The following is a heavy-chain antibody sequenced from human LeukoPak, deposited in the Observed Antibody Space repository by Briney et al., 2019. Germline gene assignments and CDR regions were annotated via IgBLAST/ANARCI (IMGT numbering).Heavy chain of an antibody. CDR3: VSFPYSGYFDH. Sequence: SQTLSLTCAVSGGSISSDYYYWSWIRQPPGKGLEWIGYIHHSGNTYYNPSLKSRLIISVDTSKNQFSLKLTSVTVADTAMYHYVSFPYSGYFDHWGQGILVTVSS. V-gene: IGHV4-30-4*08. J-gene: IGHJ4*02. CDR2: IHHSGNT. D-gene: IGHD1-26*01. CDR1: GGSISSDYYY.